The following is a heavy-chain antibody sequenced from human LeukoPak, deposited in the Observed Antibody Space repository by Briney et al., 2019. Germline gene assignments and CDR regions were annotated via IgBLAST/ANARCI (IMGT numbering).Heavy chain of an antibody. CDR3: ARGVGIAVAGTGDY. J-gene: IGHJ4*02. Sequence: GGSLRLSCEASGFTFSSYSMNWVRQAPGKGLEWVSSISSSSSYIYYADSVKGRFTISRDNAKNSLYLQMNSLRAEDTAVYYCARGVGIAVAGTGDYWGQGTLVTVSS. D-gene: IGHD6-19*01. CDR2: ISSSSSYI. V-gene: IGHV3-21*01. CDR1: GFTFSSYS.